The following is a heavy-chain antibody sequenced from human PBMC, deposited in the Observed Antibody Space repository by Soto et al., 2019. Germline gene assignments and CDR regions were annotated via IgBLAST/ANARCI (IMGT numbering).Heavy chain of an antibody. D-gene: IGHD3-10*01. CDR3: VSPHSESSNAFDL. CDR1: GFSFSHYA. J-gene: IGHJ5*02. CDR2: ISYDGENQ. Sequence: XESLLLSCAASGFSFSHYAMHWVRQPPGKGLEWVALISYDGENQYFTDSVRGRFTISRDNSKTAVYLEMNDLRLDDTATYYCVSPHSESSNAFDLWGQGTLVTVSS. V-gene: IGHV3-30*04.